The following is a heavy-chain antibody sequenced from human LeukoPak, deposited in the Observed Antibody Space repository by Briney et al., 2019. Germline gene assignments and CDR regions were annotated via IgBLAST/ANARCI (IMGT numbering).Heavy chain of an antibody. CDR3: ARLRSNSFPDY. D-gene: IGHD6-13*01. CDR2: IYYSGNT. CDR1: GGSISGYY. Sequence: PSETLSLTCTVSGGSISGYYWTWIRQPPGKGLKWIGYIYYSGNTNYNPSLKSRVTISVDTSKNQFSLQLTFVTAADTAIYYCARLRSNSFPDYWGQGTLVTVSS. V-gene: IGHV4-59*01. J-gene: IGHJ4*02.